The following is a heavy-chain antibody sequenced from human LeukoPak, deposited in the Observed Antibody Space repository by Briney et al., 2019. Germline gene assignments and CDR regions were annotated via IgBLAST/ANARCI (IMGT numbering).Heavy chain of an antibody. CDR1: GGSISSSY. CDR2: IYASGSS. CDR3: AREGGSSRSLEN. J-gene: IGHJ4*02. Sequence: SETLSLTCTVSGGSISSSYWSWIRQPAGKGLEWIGRIYASGSSNYNPSLKSRVTMSVDTSKNQFSLNLSSVTAADTAVYYCAREGGSSRSLENWGQGTLVTVSS. D-gene: IGHD1-26*01. V-gene: IGHV4-4*07.